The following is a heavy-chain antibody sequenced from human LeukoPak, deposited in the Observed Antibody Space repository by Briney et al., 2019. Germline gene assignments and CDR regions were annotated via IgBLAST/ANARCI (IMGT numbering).Heavy chain of an antibody. J-gene: IGHJ5*02. V-gene: IGHV1-69*01. Sequence: TVKVSCTASGGTFSSYAIGWVRQAPGQGLEWMGGIIPIFGTANYAQKFQGRVTITADESTSTAYMELSSLRSEDTAVYYCASEPAAIPYNWFDPWGQGTLVTVSS. D-gene: IGHD2-2*01. CDR3: ASEPAAIPYNWFDP. CDR1: GGTFSSYA. CDR2: IIPIFGTA.